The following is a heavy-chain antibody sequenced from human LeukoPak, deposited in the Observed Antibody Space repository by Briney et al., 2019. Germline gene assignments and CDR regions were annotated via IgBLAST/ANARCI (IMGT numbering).Heavy chain of an antibody. J-gene: IGHJ6*02. V-gene: IGHV4-34*01. CDR3: ARGRRGFGYGMDV. Sequence: SETLSLTCAVYGGSFSGYYWSWIRQPPGKGLEWIGEINHSGSTNYNPSLKSRVTISVDTSQNQFSLKLNSVTAADTAVFYCARGRRGFGYGMDVWGQGTTVTVSS. D-gene: IGHD3-10*01. CDR1: GGSFSGYY. CDR2: INHSGST.